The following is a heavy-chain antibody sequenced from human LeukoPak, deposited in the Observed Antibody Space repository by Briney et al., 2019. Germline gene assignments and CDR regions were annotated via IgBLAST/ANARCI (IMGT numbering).Heavy chain of an antibody. CDR1: GVSLSVYY. CDR2: IYYSGST. J-gene: IGHJ4*02. Sequence: SETLSLTCAVSGVSLSVYYWIWIRQPPGKGLEWIGYIYYSGSTNYNPSLKSRVTISVDTSKNQFSLKLSSVTAADTAVYYCARDPSSSSEPYYFDYWGQGTLVTVSS. V-gene: IGHV4-59*01. D-gene: IGHD6-6*01. CDR3: ARDPSSSSEPYYFDY.